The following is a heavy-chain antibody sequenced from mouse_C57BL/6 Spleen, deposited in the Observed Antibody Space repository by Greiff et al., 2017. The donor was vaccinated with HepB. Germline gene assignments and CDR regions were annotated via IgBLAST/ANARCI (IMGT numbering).Heavy chain of an antibody. V-gene: IGHV3-6*01. CDR1: GYSITSGYY. CDR3: AREKGGYNAMDY. J-gene: IGHJ4*01. CDR2: ISYDGSN. Sequence: ESGPGLVKPSQSLSLTCSVTGYSITSGYYWNWIRQFPGNKLEWMGYISYDGSNNYNPSLKNRISITRDTSKNQFFLKLNSVTTEDTATYYCAREKGGYNAMDYWGQGTSVTVSS.